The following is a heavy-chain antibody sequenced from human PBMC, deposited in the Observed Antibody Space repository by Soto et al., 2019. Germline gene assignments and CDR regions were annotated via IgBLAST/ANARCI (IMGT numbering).Heavy chain of an antibody. D-gene: IGHD5-18*01. Sequence: QHPWGGLEWIGHIFYSGSTNYNPALKSRVTISVDTTKSQFALKLCSVTAAYTAVYYFDKDSGYNYANFPHYVPSGQGTLVT. CDR2: IFYSGST. J-gene: IGHJ5*02. CDR3: DKDSGYNYANFPHYVP. V-gene: IGHV4-59*03.